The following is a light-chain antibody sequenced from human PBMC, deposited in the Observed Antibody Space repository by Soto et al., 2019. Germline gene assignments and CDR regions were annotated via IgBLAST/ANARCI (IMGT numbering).Light chain of an antibody. Sequence: EIVLTQSPGTLSLSPGERATLSCRASQSVSSSYLAWYQQKPGQAPRILLYGASSRATGIPDRFSGSGSGPDFTLTISRLEPEDFAVYYCQQYGSSPWTFGQGTKVEIK. CDR3: QQYGSSPWT. CDR1: QSVSSSY. J-gene: IGKJ1*01. CDR2: GAS. V-gene: IGKV3-20*01.